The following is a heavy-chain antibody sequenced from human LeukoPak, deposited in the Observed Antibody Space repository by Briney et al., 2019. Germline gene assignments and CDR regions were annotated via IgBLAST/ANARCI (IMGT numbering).Heavy chain of an antibody. J-gene: IGHJ3*02. Sequence: GGSLRLSCAASGFTFSSYSMNWVRQAPGKGLEWVSSISSSSSYIYYADSVKGRFTISRDNAKNSLHLQMNSLRAEDTAVYYCARGWNYGAFDIWGQGTMVTVSS. D-gene: IGHD1-7*01. V-gene: IGHV3-21*01. CDR2: ISSSSSYI. CDR1: GFTFSSYS. CDR3: ARGWNYGAFDI.